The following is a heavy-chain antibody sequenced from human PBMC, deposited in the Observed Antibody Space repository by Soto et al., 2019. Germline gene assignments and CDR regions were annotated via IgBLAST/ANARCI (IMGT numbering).Heavy chain of an antibody. CDR1: GFTFSNAW. J-gene: IGHJ6*02. D-gene: IGHD2-2*01. CDR3: TTDSSSWAYYYYCGMDV. Sequence: GWALRLSCTVSGFTFSNAWMTWVRQAPGKGLEWVGRIKSKTDDGTTDYAAPVKGRFTISRDDSRNTLYLQMNSLKTEDTAVYYCTTDSSSWAYYYYCGMDVWGQGTTVTASS. CDR2: IKSKTDDGTT. V-gene: IGHV3-15*01.